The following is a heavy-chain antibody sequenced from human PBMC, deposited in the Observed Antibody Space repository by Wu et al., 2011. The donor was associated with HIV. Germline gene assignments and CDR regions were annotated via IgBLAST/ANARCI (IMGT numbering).Heavy chain of an antibody. Sequence: GAELKKPGASVKVSCEASGYSFTDHHIHWVRQAPGQGLEWLGWMNPNSGGTHYAQKFQGRVTMTRDTSINTAYMELSSLKSDDTAVYYCARDWGGTLVVYLLDSWGQGTLVTVSS. D-gene: IGHD2-8*02. CDR2: MNPNSGGT. CDR3: ARDWGGTLVVYLLDS. CDR1: GYSFTDHH. V-gene: IGHV1-2*02. J-gene: IGHJ4*02.